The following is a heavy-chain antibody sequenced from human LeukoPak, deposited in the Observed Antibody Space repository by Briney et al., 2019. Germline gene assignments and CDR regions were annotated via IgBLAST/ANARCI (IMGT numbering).Heavy chain of an antibody. CDR3: ASYSGYDSHYYFDY. V-gene: IGHV3-30*03. J-gene: IGHJ4*02. CDR1: GFTFSSYG. CDR2: ISYDGSNK. D-gene: IGHD5-12*01. Sequence: GGSLRLSCAASGFTFSSYGMHWVRQAPGKGLEWVAVISYDGSNKYYADSVKGRFTISRDNSKNTLYLQMNSLRAEDTAVYYCASYSGYDSHYYFDYWGQGTLVTVSS.